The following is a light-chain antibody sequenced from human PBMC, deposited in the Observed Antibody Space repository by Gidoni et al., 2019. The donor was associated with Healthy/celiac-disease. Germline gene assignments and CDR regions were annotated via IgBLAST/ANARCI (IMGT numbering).Light chain of an antibody. CDR1: SSDVGGYNY. Sequence: QSALTQPASVSGSPAQSFTISCTGTSSDVGGYNYVSWYQQHPGKAPKLMIYDVSNRPSGVSNRFSGSKSGNTASLTISGLQAEDEADYYCSSYTSSSTLVFGGGTKLTVL. J-gene: IGLJ2*01. CDR2: DVS. CDR3: SSYTSSSTLV. V-gene: IGLV2-14*03.